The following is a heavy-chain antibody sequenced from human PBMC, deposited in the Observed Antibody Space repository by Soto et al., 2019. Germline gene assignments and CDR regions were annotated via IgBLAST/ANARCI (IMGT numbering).Heavy chain of an antibody. CDR3: VRRHVAATGIDWFDP. D-gene: IGHD6-13*01. CDR2: INAANGDT. CDR1: GYTFISYG. Sequence: SGTVSCNASGYTFISYGMPWVRRAPGQRLESMGWINAANGDTKYSPKFQGRFTITRDTSARTAYIELSSLRSEDTAVYYCVRRHVAATGIDWFDPWGQGTMVTVSS. J-gene: IGHJ5*02. V-gene: IGHV1-3*01.